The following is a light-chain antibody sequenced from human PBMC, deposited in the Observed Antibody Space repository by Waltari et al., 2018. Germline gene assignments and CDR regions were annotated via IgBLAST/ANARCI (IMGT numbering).Light chain of an antibody. CDR3: QQYDNFPYS. V-gene: IGKV1-33*01. CDR2: YTS. Sequence: DIPMTQSPPSLSASVGDTVTITCRASQDINHYLGWFQQKPGKAPKRLIYYTSTLESGVPSRFSGSGSGTGYTLTINSLQPEDIAIYYCQQYDNFPYSFGQGTTVEIK. CDR1: QDINHY. J-gene: IGKJ2*03.